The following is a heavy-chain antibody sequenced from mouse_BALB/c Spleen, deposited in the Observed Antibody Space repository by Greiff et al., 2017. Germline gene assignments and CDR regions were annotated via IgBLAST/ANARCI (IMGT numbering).Heavy chain of an antibody. D-gene: IGHD1-1*02. J-gene: IGHJ3*01. CDR2: IWGGGST. CDR3: ARKDYYGGDGFAY. V-gene: IGHV2-6-4*01. Sequence: VQLVESGPGLVAPSQSLSITCTVSGFSLSSYSVHWVRQPPGKGLEWLGMIWGGGSTDYNSALKSRLSISKDNSKSQIFLKMNSLQTDDTAMYYCARKDYYGGDGFAYWGQGTLVTVSA. CDR1: GFSLSSYS.